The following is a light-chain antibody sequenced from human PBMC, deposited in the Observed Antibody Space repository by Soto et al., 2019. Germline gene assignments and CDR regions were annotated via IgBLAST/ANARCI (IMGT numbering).Light chain of an antibody. Sequence: MSQSPAALSVSPGERATLSCRASQSVSSNLAWYQQKPGQAPRLLIYGASTRATGIPARFSGSGSGTEFTLTISSLQSEDFAVYYCQQYNNLPLWT. CDR2: GAS. V-gene: IGKV3-15*01. CDR3: QQYNNLPLWT. J-gene: IGKJ1*01. CDR1: QSVSSN.